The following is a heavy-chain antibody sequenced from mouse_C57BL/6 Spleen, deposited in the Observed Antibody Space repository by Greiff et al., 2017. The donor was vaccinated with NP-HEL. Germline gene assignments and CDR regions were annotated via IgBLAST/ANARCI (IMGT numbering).Heavy chain of an antibody. CDR3: TTDYGSSYDYAMDY. CDR1: GFNIKDYY. CDR2: LDPEDGDT. Sequence: EVQLQQSGAELVRPGASVKLSCTASGFNIKDYYMHWVKQRPEQGLEWIGRLDPEDGDTEYAPKFQGKATMTADTSSNTADLQLSSLTSEDTAVYYGTTDYGSSYDYAMDYWGQGTSVTVSS. J-gene: IGHJ4*01. D-gene: IGHD1-1*01. V-gene: IGHV14-1*01.